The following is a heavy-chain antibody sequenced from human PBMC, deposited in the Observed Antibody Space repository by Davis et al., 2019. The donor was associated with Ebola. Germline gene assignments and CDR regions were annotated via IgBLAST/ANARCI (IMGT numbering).Heavy chain of an antibody. CDR2: MNPYSGNT. CDR1: GYTFISYD. V-gene: IGHV1-8*01. J-gene: IGHJ4*02. CDR3: ARGVSMATITNY. Sequence: ASVKVSCKASGYTFISYDINWVRQATGQGLEWMGWMNPYSGNTGYAQEFQGRVTMTSNISISTAYMELSSLRSEDTAVYYCARGVSMATITNYWDQGTLVTVSS. D-gene: IGHD5-24*01.